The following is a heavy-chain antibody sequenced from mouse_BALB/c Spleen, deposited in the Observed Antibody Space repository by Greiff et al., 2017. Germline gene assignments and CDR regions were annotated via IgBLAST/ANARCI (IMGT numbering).Heavy chain of an antibody. Sequence: VQLKESGGGLVKPGGSLKLSCAASGFTFSSYAMSWVRQTPEKRLEWVATISSGGSYTYYPDSVKGRFTISRDNAKNTLYLQMSSLRSEDTAMYYCARQGEYGNSDYWGQGTTLTVSS. CDR1: GFTFSSYA. J-gene: IGHJ2*01. D-gene: IGHD2-10*02. CDR3: ARQGEYGNSDY. V-gene: IGHV5-9-3*01. CDR2: ISSGGSYT.